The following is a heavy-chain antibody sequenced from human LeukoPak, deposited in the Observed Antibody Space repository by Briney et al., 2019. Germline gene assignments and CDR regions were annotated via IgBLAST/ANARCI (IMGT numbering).Heavy chain of an antibody. V-gene: IGHV4-59*13. Sequence: SEALSLTCTVSSDSISNYYWSWIRQPPGKGLEWFAYIYYTGSANYNPSLKSRVTISVDTSKNQFSLKLNSVTAADTAVYYCARHHYDSTHDAFDIWGQGTMVTVSS. CDR2: IYYTGSA. J-gene: IGHJ3*02. CDR3: ARHHYDSTHDAFDI. CDR1: SDSISNYY. D-gene: IGHD3-22*01.